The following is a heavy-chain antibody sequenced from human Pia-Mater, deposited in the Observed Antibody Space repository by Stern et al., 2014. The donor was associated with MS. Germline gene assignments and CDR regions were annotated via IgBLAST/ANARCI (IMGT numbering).Heavy chain of an antibody. Sequence: VPLVESGSQVRQPGASVKVSCQASGYTFLNYDIFWVRQATGQGLEWMGWMNPNNANTGHAQKFQGRVTMTRNTSISTAYMELSGLRSDDTAVYYCVRGGLSYGYGLDAWGQGTAVIVSS. CDR1: GYTFLNYD. D-gene: IGHD3-16*01. V-gene: IGHV1-8*01. J-gene: IGHJ6*02. CDR2: MNPNNANT. CDR3: VRGGLSYGYGLDA.